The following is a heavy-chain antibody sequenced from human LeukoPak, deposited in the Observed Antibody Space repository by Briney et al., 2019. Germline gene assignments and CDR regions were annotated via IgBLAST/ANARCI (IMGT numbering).Heavy chain of an antibody. CDR1: GFTFSSYG. D-gene: IGHD5-24*01. CDR3: ATVKPRGDGYTLNYCDY. V-gene: IGHV3-30*02. J-gene: IGHJ4*02. Sequence: GGSLRLSCAASGFTFSSYGMHWVRQAPGKGLEWVAFIRYDGSNKYYADSVKGRFTISRDNSKNTLYLQMNSLRAEDTAVYYCATVKPRGDGYTLNYCDYWGQGTLVTVSS. CDR2: IRYDGSNK.